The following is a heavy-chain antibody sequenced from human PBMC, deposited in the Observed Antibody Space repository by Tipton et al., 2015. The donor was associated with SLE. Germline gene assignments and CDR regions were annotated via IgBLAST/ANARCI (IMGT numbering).Heavy chain of an antibody. Sequence: QLVQSGAEVKKPGSSVKVSCKPAGGTFSNYAISWVRQAPGQGLEWMGGIIPFLDTTSHAQKFQDRVMITANKSTVTAYMELRSLRSEDTAVYYCARNSGFDYWGQGTLVTVSS. CDR1: GGTFSNYA. D-gene: IGHD1-26*01. V-gene: IGHV1-69*06. CDR3: ARNSGFDY. CDR2: IIPFLDTT. J-gene: IGHJ4*02.